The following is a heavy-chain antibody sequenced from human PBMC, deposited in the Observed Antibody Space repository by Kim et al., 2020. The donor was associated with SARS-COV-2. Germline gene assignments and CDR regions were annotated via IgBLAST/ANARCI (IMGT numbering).Heavy chain of an antibody. CDR2: IHPGDSDT. Sequence: GESLKISCKGSGYSFTSYWIGWVRQMPGKGLEWMGIIHPGDSDTRYSPSFQGQVTISADKSISTAYLQWSSLKASDTAMYYCARLLRGIAVAGSPLFDYWGQGTLVTVSS. J-gene: IGHJ4*02. D-gene: IGHD6-19*01. CDR3: ARLLRGIAVAGSPLFDY. CDR1: GYSFTSYW. V-gene: IGHV5-51*01.